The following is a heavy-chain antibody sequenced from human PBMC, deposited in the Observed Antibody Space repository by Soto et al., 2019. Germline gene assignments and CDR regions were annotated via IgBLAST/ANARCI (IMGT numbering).Heavy chain of an antibody. CDR1: GFTFSSYS. Sequence: VGSLRLSCAASGFTFSSYSMNWVRQAPGKGLEWVAVIWYDGSHESYADSVKGRFTISRDNSKNTLYLQMNSLRAEDTAVYYCARDRYSYDSRAYQGVDWYFDLWGRGTLVTVSS. V-gene: IGHV3-33*08. D-gene: IGHD3-22*01. CDR3: ARDRYSYDSRAYQGVDWYFDL. CDR2: IWYDGSHE. J-gene: IGHJ2*01.